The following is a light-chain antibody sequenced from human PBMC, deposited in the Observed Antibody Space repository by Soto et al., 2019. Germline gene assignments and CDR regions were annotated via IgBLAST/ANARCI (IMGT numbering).Light chain of an antibody. CDR1: QNINKY. Sequence: DIQMTQSPSSLSASVGDRVTVTCRASQNINKYLNWFQQKPGKAPNLLIYAASRLQSGVPSRFSGSGSGTDFTLTISSLQPEDFATYYCQQSDSSPRTFGQGTKLEI. J-gene: IGKJ2*01. CDR2: AAS. V-gene: IGKV1-39*01. CDR3: QQSDSSPRT.